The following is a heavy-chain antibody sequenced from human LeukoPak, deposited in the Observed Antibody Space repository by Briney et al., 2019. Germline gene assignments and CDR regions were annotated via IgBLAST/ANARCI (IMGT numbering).Heavy chain of an antibody. Sequence: PGGSLRLSCAASGFTFSSYAMNWVRQAPGKGLEWVSSISSSSSYIYYADSVKGRFTISRDNAKNSLYLQMNSLRAEDTAVYYCARSIAVAGNPDYWGQGTLVTVSS. CDR1: GFTFSSYA. D-gene: IGHD6-19*01. J-gene: IGHJ4*02. CDR2: ISSSSSYI. V-gene: IGHV3-21*01. CDR3: ARSIAVAGNPDY.